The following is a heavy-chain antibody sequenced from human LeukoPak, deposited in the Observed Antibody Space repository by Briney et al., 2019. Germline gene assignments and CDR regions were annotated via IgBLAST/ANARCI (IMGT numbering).Heavy chain of an antibody. CDR1: GFTFSSYA. CDR3: ARGLVTAIADWFDP. V-gene: IGHV3-30-3*01. Sequence: GRSLRLSCAASGFTFSSYAMHWVRQAPGKGLEWVAVISYDGSNKYYADSVKGRFTISRDNSKNTLYLQMNSLRAEDTAVYYCARGLVTAIADWFDPWGQGTLVTVS. CDR2: ISYDGSNK. D-gene: IGHD2-21*02. J-gene: IGHJ5*02.